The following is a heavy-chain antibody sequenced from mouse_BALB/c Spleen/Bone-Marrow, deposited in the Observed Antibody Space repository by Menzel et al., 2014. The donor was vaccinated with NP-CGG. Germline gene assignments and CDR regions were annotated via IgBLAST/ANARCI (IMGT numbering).Heavy chain of an antibody. CDR2: IYPGDGDT. CDR3: ARGYYYGSNYGWYFDV. D-gene: IGHD1-1*01. V-gene: IGHV1-87*01. CDR1: GYTFTSYW. J-gene: IGHJ1*01. Sequence: QVQLQHSGAELARPGASVKLSCKASGYTFTSYWMQWVKQRPGQGLEWIGAIYPGDGDTRYTQKFKGKATLTADKSSSTAYMQLSSLASEDSAVYYCARGYYYGSNYGWYFDVWGAGTTVTVSS.